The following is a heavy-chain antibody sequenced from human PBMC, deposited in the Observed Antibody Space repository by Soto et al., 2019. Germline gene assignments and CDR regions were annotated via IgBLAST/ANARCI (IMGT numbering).Heavy chain of an antibody. D-gene: IGHD6-19*01. CDR1: GFTFSSYG. V-gene: IGHV3-30*18. J-gene: IGHJ6*02. Sequence: LRLSCAASGFTFSSYGMHWVRQAPGKGLEWVAVISYDGRNKYYADSVKGRFTISRDNSKNTLYLQMSSLRPEDTAVYYCVKDGSSGWPYYYGMDVWGQGTTVTVSS. CDR3: VKDGSSGWPYYYGMDV. CDR2: ISYDGRNK.